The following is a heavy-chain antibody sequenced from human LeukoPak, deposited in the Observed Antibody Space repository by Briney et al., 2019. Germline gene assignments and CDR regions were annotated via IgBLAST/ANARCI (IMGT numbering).Heavy chain of an antibody. CDR1: GFTFSNYA. CDR3: VKDDSYYYDSGIYPY. J-gene: IGHJ4*02. D-gene: IGHD3-10*01. V-gene: IGHV3-23*01. Sequence: GGSLRLSCAASGFTFSNYAMSWVRQAPGKGLEWVSAISGSGGVTYYADSVTGRFTISRDNSKNTLYLQMGSLRAEDTAIYYCVKDDSYYYDSGIYPYWGQGTLVTVSS. CDR2: ISGSGGVT.